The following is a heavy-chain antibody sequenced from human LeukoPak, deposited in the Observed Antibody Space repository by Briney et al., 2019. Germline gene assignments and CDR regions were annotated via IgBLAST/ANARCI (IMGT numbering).Heavy chain of an antibody. CDR2: IIPIFGTA. J-gene: IGHJ4*02. CDR3: ARVTAAAGYFDY. D-gene: IGHD6-13*01. V-gene: IGHV1-69*01. CDR1: GGTFISYA. Sequence: GSSVKVSCKASGGTFISYAISWMRQAPGQGLEWMGGIIPIFGTANYAQKFQGRVTITADESTSTAYMELSSLRSEDTAVYYCARVTAAAGYFDYWGQGTLVTVSS.